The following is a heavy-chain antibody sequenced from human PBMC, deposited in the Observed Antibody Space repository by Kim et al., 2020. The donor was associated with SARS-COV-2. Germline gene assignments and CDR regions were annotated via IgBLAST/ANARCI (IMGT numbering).Heavy chain of an antibody. Sequence: YYADSVKGRFTISRDNSKNTLYLQMNSLRAEDTAVYYCARLELAAAALDYWGQGTLVTVSS. V-gene: IGHV3-33*01. D-gene: IGHD6-13*01. CDR3: ARLELAAAALDY. J-gene: IGHJ4*02.